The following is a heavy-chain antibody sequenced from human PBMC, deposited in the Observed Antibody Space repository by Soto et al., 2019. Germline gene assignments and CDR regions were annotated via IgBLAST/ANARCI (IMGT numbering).Heavy chain of an antibody. V-gene: IGHV4-59*01. CDR3: AGGTQGGYCSGGGCYSENDS. J-gene: IGHJ5*02. CDR1: GGSISSYS. Sequence: QVQLQESGPGLVKPSETLSLTCTVSGGSISSYSWSWIRQPPGKGLEWIGHMYNSGSTNYNPSLKRRVTISGDTSKNQFSLKLSSVTAADTGVYYCAGGTQGGYCSGGGCYSENDSWGQGTLVTVSS. CDR2: MYNSGST. D-gene: IGHD2-15*01.